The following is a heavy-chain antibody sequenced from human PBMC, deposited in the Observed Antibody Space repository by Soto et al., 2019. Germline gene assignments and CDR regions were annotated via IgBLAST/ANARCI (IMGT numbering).Heavy chain of an antibody. V-gene: IGHV3-30*18. CDR1: GFTFSSYG. CDR2: ISYDGSNK. D-gene: IGHD2-15*01. CDR3: AKDLAAIYCSGGSCYSGCLDV. J-gene: IGHJ6*02. Sequence: GGSLRLSCAASGFTFSSYGMHWVRQAPGKGLEWVAVISYDGSNKYYADSVKGRFTISRDNSKNTLYLQMNSLRAEDTAVYYCAKDLAAIYCSGGSCYSGCLDVWGQGTTVTVSS.